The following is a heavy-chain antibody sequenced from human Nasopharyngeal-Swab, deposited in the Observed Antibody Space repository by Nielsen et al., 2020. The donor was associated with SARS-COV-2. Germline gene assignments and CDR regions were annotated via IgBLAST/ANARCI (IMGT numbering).Heavy chain of an antibody. CDR2: INHSGST. J-gene: IGHJ4*02. V-gene: IGHV4-34*01. Sequence: SETLSLTCAVSGGSCSGYYWSWIRQPPGKGLEWIGEINHSGSTNYNPSLKSRVTISVDTSKNQFSLKLSSVTAADTAVYYCARDYYYDSSVFDYWGQGTLVTVSS. CDR3: ARDYYYDSSVFDY. D-gene: IGHD3-22*01. CDR1: GGSCSGYY.